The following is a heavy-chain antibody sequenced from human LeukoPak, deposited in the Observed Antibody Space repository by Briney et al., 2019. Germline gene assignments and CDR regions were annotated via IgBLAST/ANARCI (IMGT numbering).Heavy chain of an antibody. CDR2: IYYSGST. CDR1: GGSISGYY. V-gene: IGHV4-59*01. Sequence: SETLSLTCTVSGGSISGYYWSWIRQPPGKGLEWIGYIYYSGSTNYNPSLKSRVTISVDTSKNQFSLKLSSVTAADTAVYYCARGTAAAGTFWFDPWGQGTLVTVSS. J-gene: IGHJ5*02. D-gene: IGHD6-13*01. CDR3: ARGTAAAGTFWFDP.